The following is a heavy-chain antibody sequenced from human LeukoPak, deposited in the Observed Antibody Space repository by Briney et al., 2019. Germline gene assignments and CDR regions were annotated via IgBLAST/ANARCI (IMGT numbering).Heavy chain of an antibody. CDR3: ARDAPEQQHGDY. CDR1: GYTFTVYY. J-gene: IGHJ4*02. Sequence: GASVKVSCKASGYTFTVYYMHWVRQAPGQGLEWRGWINPNSGGTNYAQKFQGRVTMTRDTSISTAYMELSRLRSDDTAVYYCARDAPEQQHGDYWGQGTLVTVSS. V-gene: IGHV1-2*02. CDR2: INPNSGGT. D-gene: IGHD6-13*01.